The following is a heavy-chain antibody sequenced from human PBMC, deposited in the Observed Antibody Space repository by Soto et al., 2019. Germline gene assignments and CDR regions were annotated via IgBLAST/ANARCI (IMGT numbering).Heavy chain of an antibody. V-gene: IGHV4-59*12. D-gene: IGHD3-10*01. J-gene: IGHJ5*01. CDR2: IYYSGST. CDR3: ARLGRYYQSLDS. Sequence: TSETLSLTCTVSGGSISSYYWSWIRQPPGKGLEWIGYIYYSGSTNYNPSLKSRVTISLDTSKNQFSLRLTSVTAADTAVYYCARLGRYYQSLDSWGHGTLVTVSS. CDR1: GGSISSYY.